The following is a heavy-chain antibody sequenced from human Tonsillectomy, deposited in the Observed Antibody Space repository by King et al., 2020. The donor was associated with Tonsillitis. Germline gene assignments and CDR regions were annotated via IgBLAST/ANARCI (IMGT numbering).Heavy chain of an antibody. V-gene: IGHV5-51*03. J-gene: IGHJ5*02. Sequence: QLVQSGAEVKKPGESLKISCRGSGYSFSKYWIAWVRQMPGKGLEWMGILYPGDSETKSGPPFHGQVTISADKTSSTVYLQWSSLAASDTAIYYCARRQPAMGDPFDRWGQGTLVTAPS. D-gene: IGHD5-18*01. CDR2: LYPGDSET. CDR1: GYSFSKYW. CDR3: ARRQPAMGDPFDR.